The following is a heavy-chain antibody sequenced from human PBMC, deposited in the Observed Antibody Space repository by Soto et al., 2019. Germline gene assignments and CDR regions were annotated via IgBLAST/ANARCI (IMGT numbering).Heavy chain of an antibody. CDR1: GYTFTGYY. Sequence: ASVKVSCKASGYTFTGYYMHWVRQAPGQGLEWMGWINPNSGGTNYAQKFQGWVTMTRDTSISTAYMELSRLRSDDTAVYYCARDRRFLEWLGIDPWGQGTLVTVSS. J-gene: IGHJ5*02. V-gene: IGHV1-2*04. D-gene: IGHD3-3*01. CDR2: INPNSGGT. CDR3: ARDRRFLEWLGIDP.